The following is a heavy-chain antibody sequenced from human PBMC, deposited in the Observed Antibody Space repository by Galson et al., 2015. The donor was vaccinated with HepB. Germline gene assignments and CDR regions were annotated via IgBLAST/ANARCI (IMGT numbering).Heavy chain of an antibody. CDR1: GDSVSSNSAA. J-gene: IGHJ6*03. CDR3: AREAVPRITIFGVEYMDV. V-gene: IGHV6-1*01. CDR2: TYYRSKWYN. D-gene: IGHD3-3*01. Sequence: CAISGDSVSSNSAAWNWIRQSPSRGLEWLGRTYYRSKWYNDYAVSVKGRITINPDTSKNQFSLQLNSVSPEDTAVYYCAREAVPRITIFGVEYMDVWGKGTTVTVSS.